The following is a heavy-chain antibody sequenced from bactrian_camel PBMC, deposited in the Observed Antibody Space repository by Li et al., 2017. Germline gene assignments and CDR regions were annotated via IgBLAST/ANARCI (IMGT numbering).Heavy chain of an antibody. V-gene: IGHV3S5*01. CDR2: IASDGGDT. J-gene: IGHJ4*01. Sequence: VQLVESGGGLAQPGGSARLSCAASGFTFSKYYMSWVRQAPGKGLEWVSSIASDGGDTWYADSVNGRFTISRDNAKNTVYLQMNSPKPEDTAVYYCVCQITGVWVLSDLGQGTQVTVS. CDR3: VCQITGVWVLSD. D-gene: IGHD5*01. CDR1: GFTFSKYY.